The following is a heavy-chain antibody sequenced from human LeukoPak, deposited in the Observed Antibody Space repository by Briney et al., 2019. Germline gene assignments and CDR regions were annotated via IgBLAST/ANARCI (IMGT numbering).Heavy chain of an antibody. V-gene: IGHV4-39*01. CDR2: IYYSGNT. J-gene: IGHJ4*02. CDR3: ARMDTAMVVYFDF. CDR1: GGSIGSRIYY. Sequence: PSETLSLTCTVSGGSIGSRIYYWGWIRQPPGKGLEWIGSIYYSGNTYYNPSLKSRVTISVDTSKNQFSLKLSSVTAADTAVYYCARMDTAMVVYFDFWGQGTLVTVSS. D-gene: IGHD5-18*01.